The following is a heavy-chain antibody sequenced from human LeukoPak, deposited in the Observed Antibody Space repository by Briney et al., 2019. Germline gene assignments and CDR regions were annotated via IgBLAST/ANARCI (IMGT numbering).Heavy chain of an antibody. CDR1: GGSISSSSYY. V-gene: IGHV4-39*07. CDR2: IYYSGST. J-gene: IGHJ3*02. Sequence: SETLSLTCTVSGGSISSSSYYWGWIRQPPGKGLEWIGSIYYSGSTYYNPSLKSRVTISVDTSKNQFSLKLSSVTAGDTAVYYCARGGVVIIKPGAFDIWGQGTMVTVSS. CDR3: ARGGVVIIKPGAFDI. D-gene: IGHD3-3*01.